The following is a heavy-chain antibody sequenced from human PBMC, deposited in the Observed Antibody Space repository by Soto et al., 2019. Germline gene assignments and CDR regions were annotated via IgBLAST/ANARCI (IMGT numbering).Heavy chain of an antibody. V-gene: IGHV1-69*13. Sequence: SVKVSCKASGGTFSSYAISWVRQAPGQGLEWMGWIIPICGTANYAQKFQGRVTITADDSISTAYMELSSLRSEDTAVYYCARVTYYDFWSGEPLPYYYYYMDVWGKGTTVTVS. J-gene: IGHJ6*03. D-gene: IGHD3-3*01. CDR2: IIPICGTA. CDR1: GGTFSSYA. CDR3: ARVTYYDFWSGEPLPYYYYYMDV.